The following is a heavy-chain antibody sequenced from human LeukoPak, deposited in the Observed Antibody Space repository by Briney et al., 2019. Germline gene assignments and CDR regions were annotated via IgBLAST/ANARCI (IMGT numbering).Heavy chain of an antibody. Sequence: AESLRLSCAASGFTFSSYSMNWVRQAPRQGLELDSSISSSSSYIYYANSVNSRFTISSVNATNSLYLQMNSLRAEDTAVYYCAREGDSSGWYYFDYWGQGTLVTVSS. D-gene: IGHD6-19*01. J-gene: IGHJ4*02. CDR1: GFTFSSYS. CDR3: AREGDSSGWYYFDY. V-gene: IGHV3-21*01. CDR2: ISSSSSYI.